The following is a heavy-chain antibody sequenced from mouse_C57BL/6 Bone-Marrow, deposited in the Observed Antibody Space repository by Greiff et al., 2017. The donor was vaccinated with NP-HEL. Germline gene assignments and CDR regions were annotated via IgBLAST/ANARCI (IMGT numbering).Heavy chain of an antibody. V-gene: IGHV1-42*01. CDR2: INPSTGGT. CDR3: ARSHSSGYVSYSDY. J-gene: IGHJ2*01. Sequence: EVQLQQSGPELVKPGASVKISCKASGYSFTGYYMNWVKQSPEKSLEWIGEINPSTGGTTYNQKFKAKATLTVDKSSSTAYMQLTSLTSEDSAVYYCARSHSSGYVSYSDYWGQGTTLTVSS. CDR1: GYSFTGYY. D-gene: IGHD3-2*02.